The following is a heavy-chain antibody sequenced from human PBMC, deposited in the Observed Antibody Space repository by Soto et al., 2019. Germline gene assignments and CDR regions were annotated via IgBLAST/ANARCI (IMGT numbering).Heavy chain of an antibody. Sequence: QVQLVQSGAEVKKPGASVKVSCKASGYTFTSYDINWVRQATGQGLEWMGWMNPNSGNTGYAQKFQGRVTMTRNSSISTAYMELSSLRSEDTAVYYCARWPDGYYYYGMDVWGQGTTVTVSS. CDR1: GYTFTSYD. CDR2: MNPNSGNT. V-gene: IGHV1-8*01. CDR3: ARWPDGYYYYGMDV. J-gene: IGHJ6*02.